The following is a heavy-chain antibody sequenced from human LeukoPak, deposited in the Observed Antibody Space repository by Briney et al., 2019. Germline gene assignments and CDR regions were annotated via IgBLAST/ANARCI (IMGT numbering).Heavy chain of an antibody. V-gene: IGHV4-34*01. CDR2: INHSGST. Sequence: SETLSLTCAVYGGSFSGYYWSWIRQPPGKGLEWIGEINHSGSTNYNPSLKSRVTISVDTSKNQFSLKLSSVTAADTAVYYCARAAAGRWLRYWGQGTLVTVSS. J-gene: IGHJ4*02. CDR3: ARAAAGRWLRY. CDR1: GGSFSGYY. D-gene: IGHD5-12*01.